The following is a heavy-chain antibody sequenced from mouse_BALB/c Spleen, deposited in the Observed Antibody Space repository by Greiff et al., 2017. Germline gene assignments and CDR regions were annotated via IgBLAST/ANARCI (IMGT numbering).Heavy chain of an antibody. CDR1: GFTLTSYG. J-gene: IGHJ4*01. V-gene: IGHV2-2*02. CDR2: ICSGGST. CDR3: AGKGGNAMDY. Sequence: VQLQQSGPGLVQPSQCLSISCTASGFTLTSYGVHWVRQSPGKGLEWLGVICSGGSTDYYAAVISKLSISKDNTKCQVFFKMNSLQANDTAVYYCAGKGGNAMDYWGQGTSVTVSS.